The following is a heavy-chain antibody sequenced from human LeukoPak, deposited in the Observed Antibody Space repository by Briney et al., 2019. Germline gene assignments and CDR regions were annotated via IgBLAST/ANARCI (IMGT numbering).Heavy chain of an antibody. V-gene: IGHV6-1*01. Sequence: SQTLSLTCAISGDSVSSNSAAWNWIRQSPSRGLEWLGRTYYRSKWYNDYAVSVKSRITINPDTSKNQFSLKLSSVTAADTAVYYCARGPLDYYGSGSLTFDYWGQGTLVTVSS. CDR3: ARGPLDYYGSGSLTFDY. CDR1: GDSVSSNSAA. J-gene: IGHJ4*02. CDR2: TYYRSKWYN. D-gene: IGHD3-10*01.